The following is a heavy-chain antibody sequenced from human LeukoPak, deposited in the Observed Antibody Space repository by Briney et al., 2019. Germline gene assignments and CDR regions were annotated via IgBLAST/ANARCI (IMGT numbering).Heavy chain of an antibody. CDR1: GFTFSSYW. CDR3: ARDFTTDGSWYIYYYYGMDV. CDR2: IKQDGSEK. Sequence: GGSLRLSCAASGFTFSSYWMSWVRQAPGKGLEWVANIKQDGSEKYYVDPVKGRFTISRDNAKNSLYLQMNSLRAEDTAVYYCARDFTTDGSWYIYYYYGMDVWGQGTTVTVSS. J-gene: IGHJ6*02. D-gene: IGHD6-13*01. V-gene: IGHV3-7*03.